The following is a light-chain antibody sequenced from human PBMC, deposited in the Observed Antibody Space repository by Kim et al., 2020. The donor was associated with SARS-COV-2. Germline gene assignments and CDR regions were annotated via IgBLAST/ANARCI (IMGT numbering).Light chain of an antibody. CDR3: QQYGAPPRT. J-gene: IGKJ1*01. CDR1: QRVSNKS. Sequence: SAGERATLACRASQRVSNKSLAWYQHKPGQAPRLLIYGASTRATGIPGRFSGSGSGTDFTLTISRLEPGDFAVYYCQQYGAPPRTFGQGTKVDIK. V-gene: IGKV3-20*01. CDR2: GAS.